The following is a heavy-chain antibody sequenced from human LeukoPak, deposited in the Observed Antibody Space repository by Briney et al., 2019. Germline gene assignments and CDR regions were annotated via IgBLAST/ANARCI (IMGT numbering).Heavy chain of an antibody. J-gene: IGHJ4*02. D-gene: IGHD4-17*01. Sequence: PGGSLRLSCAASGFTFSSYAMHWARQAPGKGLEWVAVISYDGSNKYYADSVKGRFTISRDNSKNTLYLQMNSLRAEDTAVYYCARGDDYGDYVGSLLLDYWGQGTLVTVSS. CDR3: ARGDDYGDYVGSLLLDY. V-gene: IGHV3-30-3*01. CDR1: GFTFSSYA. CDR2: ISYDGSNK.